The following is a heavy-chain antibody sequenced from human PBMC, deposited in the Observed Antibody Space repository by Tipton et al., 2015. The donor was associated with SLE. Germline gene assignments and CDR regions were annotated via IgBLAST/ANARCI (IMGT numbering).Heavy chain of an antibody. V-gene: IGHV4-39*07. J-gene: IGHJ4*02. CDR3: ARGVLRPLDY. Sequence: LRLSCTVSGGSVSSGSYYWAWIRQPPGKGPEWIGTIYYSGSTYYYPSLKSRVTISVDTSKNQFSLKLSSVTAADTAVYYCARGVLRPLDYWGQGTLVTVSS. D-gene: IGHD1-1*01. CDR1: GGSVSSGSYY. CDR2: IYYSGST.